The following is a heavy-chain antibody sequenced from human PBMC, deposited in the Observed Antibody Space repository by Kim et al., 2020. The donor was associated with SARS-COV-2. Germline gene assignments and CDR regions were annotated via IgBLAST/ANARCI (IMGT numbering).Heavy chain of an antibody. D-gene: IGHD3-3*01. V-gene: IGHV4-59*09. Sequence: NYNPSLKSRVTISVDTSKNQFSLKLSSVTAADTAVYYCARGDDFWSASWDWGQGTLVTVSS. CDR3: ARGDDFWSASWD. J-gene: IGHJ4*02.